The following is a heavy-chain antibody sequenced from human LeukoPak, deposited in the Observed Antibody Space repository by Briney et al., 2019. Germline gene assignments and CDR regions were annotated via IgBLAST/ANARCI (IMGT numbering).Heavy chain of an antibody. D-gene: IGHD5-24*01. V-gene: IGHV4-34*01. CDR2: INHSGST. CDR3: ARDRRGGTKMTRGFDP. Sequence: SETLSLTCAVYGGSFSDYYWTWIRQPPGKGLEWIGEINHSGSTNYNPSLKSRLTIPADTSKNQFSMELNSVTAVDTAVYYCARDRRGGTKMTRGFDPWGQGTLVTVSS. CDR1: GGSFSDYY. J-gene: IGHJ5*02.